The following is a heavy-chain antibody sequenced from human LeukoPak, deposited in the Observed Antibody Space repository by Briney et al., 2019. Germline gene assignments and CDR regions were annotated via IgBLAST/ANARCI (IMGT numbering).Heavy chain of an antibody. CDR1: GGSISSSSYY. V-gene: IGHV4-39*07. J-gene: IGHJ4*02. Sequence: SETLSLTCTVSGGSISSSSYYWGWIRQPPGKGLEWIGSIYYSGSTYYNPSLKSRVTISVDTSKNQFSLKLSSVTAADTAVYYCASGVWGSYESGRYWGQGTLVTVSS. CDR3: ASGVWGSYESGRY. D-gene: IGHD3-16*01. CDR2: IYYSGST.